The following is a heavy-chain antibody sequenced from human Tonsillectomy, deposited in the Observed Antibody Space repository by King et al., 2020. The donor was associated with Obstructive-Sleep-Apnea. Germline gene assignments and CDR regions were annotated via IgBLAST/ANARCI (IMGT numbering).Heavy chain of an antibody. CDR2: MNPNSGNT. CDR3: AITPHYYNWFDP. V-gene: IGHV1-8*01. J-gene: IGHJ5*02. CDR1: GYTFTSYD. D-gene: IGHD3-10*01. Sequence: VQLVESGAEVKKPGASVKVSCKASGYTFTSYDINWVRQATGQGLEWMGWMNPNSGNTGYAQKFQGRVTMTRNTSISTAYMELSSLRSEDTAVYYCAITPHYYNWFDPWGQGTLVTVSS.